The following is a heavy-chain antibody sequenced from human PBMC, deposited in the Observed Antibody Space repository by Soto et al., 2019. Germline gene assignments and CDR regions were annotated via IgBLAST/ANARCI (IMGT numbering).Heavy chain of an antibody. V-gene: IGHV4-31*03. CDR3: ARLLCSGNSCSLGGGFDI. J-gene: IGHJ3*02. CDR2: ISYSGSA. CDR1: GVSVTSGGFF. D-gene: IGHD2-2*01. Sequence: PSETLSHTCTVSGVSVTSGGFFWSWIRHHPAKGLEWIGYISYSGSAYYSPSLKSRVSIAADTSSNQFSLRLTSLTAADTAVYFCARLLCSGNSCSLGGGFDIWGQGTTVTVSS.